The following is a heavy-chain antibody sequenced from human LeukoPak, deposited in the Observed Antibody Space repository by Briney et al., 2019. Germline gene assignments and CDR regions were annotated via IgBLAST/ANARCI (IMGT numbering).Heavy chain of an antibody. CDR2: IYYSGST. CDR3: ARGVVGGTYLDY. Sequence: KPSETLSLTCGVYCGSISSYHWSWIRQPPGKGLEWIGNIYYSGSTNYNPSLKSRVTISVDTSKNQFSLKLSSVTAADTAVYYCARGVVGGTYLDYWGPGTLVIVSS. D-gene: IGHD1-26*01. J-gene: IGHJ4*02. CDR1: CGSISSYH. V-gene: IGHV4-59*01.